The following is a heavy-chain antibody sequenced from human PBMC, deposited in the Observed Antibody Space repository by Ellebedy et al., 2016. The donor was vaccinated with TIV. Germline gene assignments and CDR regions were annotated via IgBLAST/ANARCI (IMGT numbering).Heavy chain of an antibody. CDR2: ISNGGDTT. V-gene: IGHV3-23*01. CDR3: AKVLISDYWGPGVY. CDR1: GFTFGSYW. J-gene: IGHJ4*02. D-gene: IGHD4-17*01. Sequence: GESLKISCAASGFTFGSYWMRWVRQAPGKGLEWVSVISNGGDTTYADSVKGRFAISRDNSRNTLYLQMNSLRGEDTAVYYCAKVLISDYWGPGVYWGQGTLVTVSS.